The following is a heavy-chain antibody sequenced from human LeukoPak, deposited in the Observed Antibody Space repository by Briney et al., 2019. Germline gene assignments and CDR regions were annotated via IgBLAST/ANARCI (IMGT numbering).Heavy chain of an antibody. CDR1: GFTFTSYN. V-gene: IGHV3-21*01. J-gene: IGHJ4*02. D-gene: IGHD5-24*01. Sequence: GGSLRLSCAASGFTFTSYNMNWVRQAPGRGLEWVSSISSSSSYIYDADSVKGRFTISRDNAKNSLYLQMNSLRAEDTAVYYCATGRWLLDYWGQGTLVTVSS. CDR3: ATGRWLLDY. CDR2: ISSSSSYI.